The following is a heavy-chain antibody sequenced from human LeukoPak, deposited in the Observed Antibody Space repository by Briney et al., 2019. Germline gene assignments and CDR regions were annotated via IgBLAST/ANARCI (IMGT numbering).Heavy chain of an antibody. V-gene: IGHV3-64*01. CDR3: AREDYYDYVWGSYHLFDY. CDR1: GFTFSSYA. J-gene: IGHJ4*02. Sequence: GGSLRLSCAASGFTFSSYAMNWVRQAPGKGLEYVSAISSNGGSTYYANSVKGRSTISRDNAKNSLYLQMNSLRAEDTAVYYCAREDYYDYVWGSYHLFDYWGQGTLVTVSS. CDR2: ISSNGGST. D-gene: IGHD3-16*02.